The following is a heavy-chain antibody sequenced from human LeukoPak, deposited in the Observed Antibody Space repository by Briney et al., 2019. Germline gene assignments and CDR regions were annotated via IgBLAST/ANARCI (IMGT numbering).Heavy chain of an antibody. CDR3: AVYNWNLDY. Sequence: PSETLSLTCTVSGGSISGGGYYWSWIRQPPGKGLEWIGYIYHSGSTYYNPSLKSRVTISVDRSKNQFSLKLSSVTAADTAVYYCAVYNWNLDYWGQGTLVTVSS. V-gene: IGHV4-30-2*01. CDR2: IYHSGST. D-gene: IGHD1-20*01. J-gene: IGHJ4*02. CDR1: GGSISGGGYY.